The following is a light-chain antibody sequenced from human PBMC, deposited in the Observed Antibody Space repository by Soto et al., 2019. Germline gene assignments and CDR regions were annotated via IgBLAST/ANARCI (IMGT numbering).Light chain of an antibody. CDR2: EVS. Sequence: SALTQPASVSGSPGQSITISCTGTSSDVGRYKYVSWYQQHPGKAPKLMIYEVSNRPSGVSNRFSGSKSGNTASLTISGLQAEDEADYYCSSYTSSNTQLFGGGTKLTVL. J-gene: IGLJ2*01. CDR1: SSDVGRYKY. CDR3: SSYTSSNTQL. V-gene: IGLV2-14*01.